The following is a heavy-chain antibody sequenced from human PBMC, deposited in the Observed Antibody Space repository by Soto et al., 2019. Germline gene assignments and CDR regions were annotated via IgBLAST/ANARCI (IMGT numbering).Heavy chain of an antibody. J-gene: IGHJ6*02. CDR1: GYIFTNSW. CDR3: ARLQGAMPAAAGMDV. D-gene: IGHD3-16*01. V-gene: IGHV5-51*01. CDR2: IYPGDSDT. Sequence: PGESLKISCNGSGYIFTNSWIGWVRQMPGKGLEWMGIIYPGDSDTRYSPSFQGQVTISADKSITTAYLQWSSLTASDTAMYYCARLQGAMPAAAGMDVWGQGTAVTVSS.